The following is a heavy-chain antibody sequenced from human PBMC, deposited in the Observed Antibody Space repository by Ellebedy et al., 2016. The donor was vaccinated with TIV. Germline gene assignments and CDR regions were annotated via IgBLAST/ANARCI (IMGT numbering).Heavy chain of an antibody. CDR1: GGTFSSYA. CDR3: ATTDYYGSGSYNNWFDP. D-gene: IGHD3-10*01. J-gene: IGHJ5*02. CDR2: IIPIFGTA. V-gene: IGHV1-69*13. Sequence: SVKVSXKASGGTFSSYAISWVRQAPGQGLEWMGGIIPIFGTANYAQKFQGRVTITADESTSTAYMELSSLRSEDTAVYYCATTDYYGSGSYNNWFDPWGQGTLVTVSS.